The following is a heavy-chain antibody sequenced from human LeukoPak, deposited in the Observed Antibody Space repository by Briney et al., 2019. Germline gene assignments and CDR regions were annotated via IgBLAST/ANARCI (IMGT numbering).Heavy chain of an antibody. V-gene: IGHV1-2*02. CDR3: ARDLGDSGSYGGYFDY. CDR2: INPNSGDT. Sequence: HWASVKVSCKASGYTFTGYYMHWVRQAPRQGLEWMGWINPNSGDTDYAQKFQGRVTMSRDTSISTAYMELSSLSSDDTAVYYCARDLGDSGSYGGYFDYWGQGTLVTVSS. J-gene: IGHJ4*02. CDR1: GYTFTGYY. D-gene: IGHD1-26*01.